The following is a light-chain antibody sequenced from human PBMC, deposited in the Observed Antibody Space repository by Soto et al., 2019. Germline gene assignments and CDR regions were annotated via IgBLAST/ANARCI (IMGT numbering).Light chain of an antibody. J-gene: IGLJ1*01. CDR3: SSYTSSSTRV. Sequence: NSSDVGAYDFVSWYQQHPDKAPKLMIYEVSNRPSGVSNRFSGSKSVNTATLTISGLQAEYEADYYCSSYTSSSTRVFGTGTKVTVL. CDR2: EVS. V-gene: IGLV2-14*03. CDR1: SSDVGAYDF.